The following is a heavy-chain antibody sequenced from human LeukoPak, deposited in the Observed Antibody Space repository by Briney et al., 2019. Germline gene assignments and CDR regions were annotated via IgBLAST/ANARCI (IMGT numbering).Heavy chain of an antibody. CDR1: GFTFSSYS. J-gene: IGHJ4*02. CDR2: ISSSSSTI. Sequence: GGSLRLSCAASGFTFSSYSMNWVRQAPGKGLEWVSYISSSSSTIYYADSVKGRFTISRDNAKNSLYLQMNSLRAEDTAVYYCARVADDYGDYGLDYRGQGTLVTVSS. D-gene: IGHD4-17*01. V-gene: IGHV3-48*04. CDR3: ARVADDYGDYGLDY.